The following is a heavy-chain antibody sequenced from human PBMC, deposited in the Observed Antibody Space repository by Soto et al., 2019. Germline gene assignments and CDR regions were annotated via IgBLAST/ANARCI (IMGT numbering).Heavy chain of an antibody. CDR1: GYTFTSYG. V-gene: IGHV1-18*01. CDR3: AREGEYCSGGSCTRKYGMDV. D-gene: IGHD2-15*01. Sequence: AXVKVSCKASGYTFTSYGISWVRQAPGQCLEWRGLISAYNSNTNYAQKLQGRVTMTTETSAGTAYMELRSLRSDDTAVFYFAREGEYCSGGSCTRKYGMDVWGQGTTVTVSS. CDR2: ISAYNSNT. J-gene: IGHJ6*02.